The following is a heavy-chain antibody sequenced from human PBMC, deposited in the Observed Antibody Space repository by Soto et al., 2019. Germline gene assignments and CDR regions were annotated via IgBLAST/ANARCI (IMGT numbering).Heavy chain of an antibody. D-gene: IGHD2-15*01. V-gene: IGHV3-15*01. CDR1: GFPFSDAW. Sequence: EVQLVESGGGLVKPGGSLRLSCGASGFPFSDAWMNWVRQTPGKGLEWVGHIKSKGAGETTDYAAPVKGRFTISRDDSEATVYLQMSSLTTEDTAVYYCTADTPPLGGGEFEYWGQGTLVTVSS. J-gene: IGHJ4*02. CDR3: TADTPPLGGGEFEY. CDR2: IKSKGAGETT.